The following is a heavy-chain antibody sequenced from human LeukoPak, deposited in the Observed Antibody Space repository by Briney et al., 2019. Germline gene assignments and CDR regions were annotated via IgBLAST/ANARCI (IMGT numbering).Heavy chain of an antibody. Sequence: PSETLSLTCTVSGGSISSYYWSWIRQPPGKGLEWIGYIYYSGSTNYNPSLKSRVTISVDTSKNQFSLKLSSVTAADTAVYYCARDAAGTVWFDPWGQGTLVTVSS. V-gene: IGHV4-59*01. CDR1: GGSISSYY. D-gene: IGHD6-19*01. CDR3: ARDAAGTVWFDP. J-gene: IGHJ5*02. CDR2: IYYSGST.